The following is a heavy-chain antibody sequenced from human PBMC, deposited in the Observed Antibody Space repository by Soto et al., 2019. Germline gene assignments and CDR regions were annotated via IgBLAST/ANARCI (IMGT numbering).Heavy chain of an antibody. Sequence: SETPSPNCTFSGGSISSGGYYWSWVRQHPGKGMEWIGYIYYSGSTNYNPSLKSRVTISVDTSKNQFSLKLSSVTAADTAVYYCARQGSGWYGDAFDIWGQGTMVTVSS. J-gene: IGHJ3*02. D-gene: IGHD6-19*01. CDR2: IYYSGST. V-gene: IGHV4-31*03. CDR3: ARQGSGWYGDAFDI. CDR1: GGSISSGGYY.